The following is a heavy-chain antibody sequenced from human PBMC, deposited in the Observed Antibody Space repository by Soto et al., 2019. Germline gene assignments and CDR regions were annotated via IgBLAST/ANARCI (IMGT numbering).Heavy chain of an antibody. CDR3: ASSPHYYDSSGYYPNWFDP. Sequence: PSETLSLTCTVSGGSISSYYWSWIRQPPGKGLEWIGYIYYSGSTNYNPSLKSRVTISVDTSKSQFSLKLSSVTAADTAVYYCASSPHYYDSSGYYPNWFDPWGQGTLVTVSS. CDR1: GGSISSYY. J-gene: IGHJ5*02. D-gene: IGHD3-22*01. V-gene: IGHV4-59*01. CDR2: IYYSGST.